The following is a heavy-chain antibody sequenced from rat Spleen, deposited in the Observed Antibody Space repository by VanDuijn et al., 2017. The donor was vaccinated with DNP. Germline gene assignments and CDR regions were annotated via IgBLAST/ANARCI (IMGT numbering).Heavy chain of an antibody. CDR3: ARSTPGIKGYYFDY. CDR1: GFTFSYYG. D-gene: IGHD1-4*01. J-gene: IGHJ2*01. Sequence: EVQLVESGGGLIQPGRSLKLSCAASGFTFSYYGMAWVRQAPKKGLEWVASISRSGGSTYYPDSVKGRFTISRDNAKNTLYLQMNSLRSEDTATYYCARSTPGIKGYYFDYWGQGVMVTVSS. CDR2: ISRSGGST. V-gene: IGHV5S23*01.